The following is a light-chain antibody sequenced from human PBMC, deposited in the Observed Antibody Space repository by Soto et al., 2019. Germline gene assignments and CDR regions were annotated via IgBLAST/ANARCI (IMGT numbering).Light chain of an antibody. CDR2: SSN. J-gene: IGLJ2*01. Sequence: QSVLTQPPSASGTPGQRVTISCSGSSSNIGSSAINWYQQLPGTAPKLLMHSSNQRPSGVPDRFSGYKSGTAASLAISGLQAEDEAYYYCAECGGLLGGVVFGRGTKLTVL. CDR1: SSNIGSSA. CDR3: AECGGLLGGVV. V-gene: IGLV1-44*01.